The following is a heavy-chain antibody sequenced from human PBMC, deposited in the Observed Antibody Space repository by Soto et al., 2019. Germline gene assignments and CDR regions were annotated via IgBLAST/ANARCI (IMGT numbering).Heavy chain of an antibody. CDR3: ARGRAAAGLMGYYYYYGMDV. D-gene: IGHD6-13*01. CDR1: GGSFSGYY. J-gene: IGHJ6*02. CDR2: INHSGST. Sequence: PSETLSLTCAVYGGSFSGYYWSWIRQPPGKGLDWIGEINHSGSTNYNPSLKSRVTISVDTSKNQFSLKLSSVTAADTAVYYCARGRAAAGLMGYYYYYGMDVWGQGTTVTVSS. V-gene: IGHV4-34*01.